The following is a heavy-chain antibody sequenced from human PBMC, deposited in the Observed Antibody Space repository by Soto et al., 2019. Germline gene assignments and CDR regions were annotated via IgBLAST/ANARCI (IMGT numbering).Heavy chain of an antibody. Sequence: GASVKVSCKASGYTFTSYYMHWVRQAPGQGLEWMGIINPSGGSTSYAQKFQGRVTMTRDTSTSTVYMELSSLRSEDTAVYYCALGYCSGGSCHDAFDIWGQGTMVTVSS. CDR3: ALGYCSGGSCHDAFDI. CDR1: GYTFTSYY. D-gene: IGHD2-15*01. CDR2: INPSGGST. V-gene: IGHV1-46*01. J-gene: IGHJ3*02.